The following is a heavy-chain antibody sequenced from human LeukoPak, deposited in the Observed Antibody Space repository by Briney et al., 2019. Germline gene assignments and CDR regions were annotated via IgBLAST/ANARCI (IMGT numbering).Heavy chain of an antibody. CDR3: ARGNYYDSSGYPED. V-gene: IGHV4-61*01. D-gene: IGHD3-22*01. CDR1: GGSVSSGSYY. CDR2: IYYSGST. Sequence: SETLSLTCTVSGGSVSSGSYYWSWIRQPPGKGLEWIGYIYYSGSTNYNPSFKSRVTISVDTSKNQFALKLSSVTAADTAVYYCARGNYYDSSGYPEDWGQGTLVTVSS. J-gene: IGHJ4*02.